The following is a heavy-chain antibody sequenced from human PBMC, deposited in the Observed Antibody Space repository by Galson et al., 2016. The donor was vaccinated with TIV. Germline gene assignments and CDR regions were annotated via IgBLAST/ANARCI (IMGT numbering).Heavy chain of an antibody. V-gene: IGHV1-8*01. CDR2: LNPTSGNA. CDR1: GYTFNNYD. CDR3: GTDRRGYCSGGSCLPGY. Sequence: SVKVSCKASGYTFNNYDISWVRQATGQGLEWMGWLNPTSGNAGYAQKFQGRVTMTSNTSVNTAYMEVRSLRFGDTAVYYCGTDRRGYCSGGSCLPGYWGQGTLVTVSS. D-gene: IGHD2-15*01. J-gene: IGHJ4*02.